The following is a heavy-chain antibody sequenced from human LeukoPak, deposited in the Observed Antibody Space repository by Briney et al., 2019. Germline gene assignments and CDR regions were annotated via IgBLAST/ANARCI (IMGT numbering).Heavy chain of an antibody. CDR3: ARRRIAVAGTNFDY. CDR2: ISSSGSTI. V-gene: IGHV3-11*04. Sequence: PGGSLRLSCAASGFTFSDYYMSWIRQAPGKGLEGVSYISSSGSTIYYADSVKGRFTVSRDNAKNSLYLQMKSLRAEDTAVYYCARRRIAVAGTNFDYWGQGTLVTVSS. CDR1: GFTFSDYY. D-gene: IGHD6-19*01. J-gene: IGHJ4*02.